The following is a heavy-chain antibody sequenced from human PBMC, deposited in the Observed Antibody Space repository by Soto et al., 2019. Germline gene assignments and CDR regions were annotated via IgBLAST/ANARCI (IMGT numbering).Heavy chain of an antibody. J-gene: IGHJ6*02. Sequence: GGALGLLSEASGFTFRTYTTNWVRRAAGKVLEWVCGIRGFSPYTFYADSVKGRFTITRDNDKNSLYLQMTSLSVEDTDVYYCARDRGYNAHDYYYNDMDVWGQGTTVTVSS. CDR3: ARDRGYNAHDYYYNDMDV. CDR2: IRGFSPYT. CDR1: GFTFRTYT. V-gene: IGHV3-21*01. D-gene: IGHD5-18*01.